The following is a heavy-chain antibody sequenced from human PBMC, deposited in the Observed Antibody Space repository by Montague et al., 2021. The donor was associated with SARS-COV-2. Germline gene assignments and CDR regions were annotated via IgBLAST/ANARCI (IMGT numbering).Heavy chain of an antibody. CDR3: ARVASEHTAMAPDY. Sequence: SLRLSCAAAGFTFSRYSMNWVRQAPGKGLEWISYISMSETRTQYAESVKGRFTISRDNARNSLYLQMRGLTGGDTAVYYCARVASEHTAMAPDYWGQGTLVTVSS. CDR1: GFTFSRYS. J-gene: IGHJ4*02. V-gene: IGHV3-48*04. CDR2: ISMSETRT. D-gene: IGHD5-18*01.